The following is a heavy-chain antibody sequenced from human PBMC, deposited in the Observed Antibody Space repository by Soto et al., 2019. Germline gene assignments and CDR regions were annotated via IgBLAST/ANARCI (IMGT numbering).Heavy chain of an antibody. D-gene: IGHD1-26*01. CDR2: IHYSGSA. V-gene: IGHV4-59*01. J-gene: IGHJ4*02. CDR3: ARDQNGSPHFDY. Sequence: PSETLSLTCTVSGGSISSYYWSWIRQPPGKGLEWIGYIHYSGSANYNPSLMSRVTISVDSSKNQSSLKLSSVTAADTAVYYCARDQNGSPHFDYWGQGTLVTVSS. CDR1: GGSISSYY.